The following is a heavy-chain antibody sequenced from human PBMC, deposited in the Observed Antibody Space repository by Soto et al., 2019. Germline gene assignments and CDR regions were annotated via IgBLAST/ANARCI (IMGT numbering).Heavy chain of an antibody. CDR2: ISASGVST. CDR3: TKDQDVSGSYYDY. Sequence: EVQLLESGGGLVQPGGSLRLSCVASGFTFSSNAMNWVRQAPGKGLEWGSSISASGVSTYYADSVKGRFTISRDNSKNTLYLQLNSLRAEDTAVYYCTKDQDVSGSYYDYWGQGTLVTVSS. D-gene: IGHD3-10*01. J-gene: IGHJ4*02. V-gene: IGHV3-23*01. CDR1: GFTFSSNA.